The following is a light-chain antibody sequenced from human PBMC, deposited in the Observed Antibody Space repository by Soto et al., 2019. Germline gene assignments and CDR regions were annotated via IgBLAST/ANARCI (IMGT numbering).Light chain of an antibody. CDR2: EVT. V-gene: IGLV2-23*02. CDR1: SSDVGSYNL. CDR3: CSYAGSSTWV. Sequence: QSALTQPASVSGSPGQSITISCTGTSSDVGSYNLVSWYQQRPGKVPQLIIYEVTKRPSGVSNHFSGSKSGNTASLTISGLQAEDEAHYYCCSYAGSSTWVFGGGTKLTVL. J-gene: IGLJ3*02.